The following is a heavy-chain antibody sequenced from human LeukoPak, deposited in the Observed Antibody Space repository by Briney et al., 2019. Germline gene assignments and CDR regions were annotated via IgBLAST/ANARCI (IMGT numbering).Heavy chain of an antibody. CDR2: IYHSATT. CDR1: SGSISSSY. Sequence: PSETLSLTCTVSSGSISSSYWSWIRRPPGKGLEWIGYIYHSATTNYSPSLKSRVTISLETSKNQFSLKLSSVTAADTAVYYCARMAAAGPFDYWGQGTLVTVSS. CDR3: ARMAAAGPFDY. J-gene: IGHJ4*02. D-gene: IGHD6-13*01. V-gene: IGHV4-59*08.